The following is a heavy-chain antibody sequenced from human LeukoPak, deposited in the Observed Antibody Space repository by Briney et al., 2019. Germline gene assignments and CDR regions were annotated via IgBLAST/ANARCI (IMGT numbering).Heavy chain of an antibody. V-gene: IGHV3-23*01. CDR1: GFTFSSYA. Sequence: GGSLRLSCAASGFTFSSYAMSWVRQAPGKGLEWVSAISGSGGSTYYADSVKGRSTISRDNSKNTLYLQMNSLRAEDTAVYYCAKDLTMIVVVTTTSRGDYWGQGTLVTVSS. D-gene: IGHD3-22*01. J-gene: IGHJ4*02. CDR3: AKDLTMIVVVTTTSRGDY. CDR2: ISGSGGST.